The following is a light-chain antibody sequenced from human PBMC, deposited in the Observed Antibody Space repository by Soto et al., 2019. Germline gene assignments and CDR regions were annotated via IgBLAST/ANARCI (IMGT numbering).Light chain of an antibody. V-gene: IGKV1-5*03. CDR2: KAS. J-gene: IGKJ4*01. CDR1: QNIGSW. Sequence: DIQMTQSPSTLSASVGDRVTITCRASQNIGSWLAWYQQKPGKAPKLLIYKASNLESGVPSRFSGNGSGTEFTLTITSLQPDDFTTYYCQQYDSYSLTFGGGTKVEIK. CDR3: QQYDSYSLT.